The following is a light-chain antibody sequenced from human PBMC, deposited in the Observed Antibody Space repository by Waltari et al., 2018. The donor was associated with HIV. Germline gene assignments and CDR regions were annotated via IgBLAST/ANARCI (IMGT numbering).Light chain of an antibody. Sequence: QTVVTQEPSFSVSPGGTVTLTCGLSSGSVSTSHYPRWYPQTPGQAPRTLIYSTNSRSSGIPDRFSGSILGNKAALTIAGAQADDESDYFCLLYLGTYIYVFGGGTRLTVL. CDR1: SGSVSTSHY. CDR2: STN. V-gene: IGLV8-61*01. J-gene: IGLJ3*02. CDR3: LLYLGTYIYV.